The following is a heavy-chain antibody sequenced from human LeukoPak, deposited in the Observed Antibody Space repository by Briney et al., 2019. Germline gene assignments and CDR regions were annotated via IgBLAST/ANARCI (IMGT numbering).Heavy chain of an antibody. CDR2: ISYDESNK. J-gene: IGHJ4*02. D-gene: IGHD3-10*01. V-gene: IGHV3-30*18. CDR3: AKDYYASGSYYEH. Sequence: GGSLRLSCAASGFTFSSYGMHWVRQAPGKGLEWVAVISYDESNKYYVDSVKGRFTISRDNSKSTLYLQMNSLRAEDTAVYYCAKDYYASGSYYEHWGQGTLVTVSS. CDR1: GFTFSSYG.